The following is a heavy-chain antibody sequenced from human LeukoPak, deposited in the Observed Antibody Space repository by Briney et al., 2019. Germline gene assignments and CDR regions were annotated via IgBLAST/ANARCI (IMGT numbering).Heavy chain of an antibody. CDR3: ARSYYGAGRILGY. CDR1: GFTLSSNY. Sequence: GGSLRLFCAASGFTLSSNYMSWVRQAPGKGLEGVSVIYSGGSTYYADSVKGRFTISRHNSKNTLYLQMNSLRAEDTAVYYCARSYYGAGRILGYWGQGTLVTVSS. CDR2: IYSGGST. V-gene: IGHV3-53*04. D-gene: IGHD3-10*01. J-gene: IGHJ4*02.